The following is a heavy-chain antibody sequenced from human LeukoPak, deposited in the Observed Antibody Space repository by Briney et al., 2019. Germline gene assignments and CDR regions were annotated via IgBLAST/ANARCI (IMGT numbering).Heavy chain of an antibody. Sequence: ASVKVSCKASGGTFSSYTISWVRQAPGQGLEWMGRIIPILGIANYAQKFQGRVTITADKSTSTAYMELSSLRSEDTAVYYCAREGPSVGTPWDYWGQGTLVTVSS. CDR1: GGTFSSYT. CDR2: IIPILGIA. V-gene: IGHV1-69*04. D-gene: IGHD1-26*01. CDR3: AREGPSVGTPWDY. J-gene: IGHJ4*02.